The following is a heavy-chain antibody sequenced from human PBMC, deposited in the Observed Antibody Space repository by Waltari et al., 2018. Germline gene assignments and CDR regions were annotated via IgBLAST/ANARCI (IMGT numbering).Heavy chain of an antibody. CDR1: GFTFGSGS. V-gene: IGHV3-21*01. CDR3: ARDIEGASDY. CDR2: INYSSSSI. D-gene: IGHD1-26*01. Sequence: EVQLVESGGGLVKPGGSLRLSCAASGFTFGSGSVNWVRQAPGKGLEWVSTINYSSSSIYYPDSVNGRTTISGANAKHSLYLQMNSLRAEDTAVYYCARDIEGASDYWGQGTLVTVSS. J-gene: IGHJ4*02.